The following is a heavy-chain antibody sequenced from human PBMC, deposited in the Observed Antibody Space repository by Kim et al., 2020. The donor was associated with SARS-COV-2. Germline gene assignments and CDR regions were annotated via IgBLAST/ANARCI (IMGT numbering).Heavy chain of an antibody. V-gene: IGHV1-18*01. J-gene: IGHJ6*02. CDR1: GYTFTSYG. CDR2: ISAYNGNT. D-gene: IGHD3-9*01. Sequence: ASVKVSCKASGYTFTSYGISWVRQAPGQGLEWMGWISAYNGNTNYAQKLQGRVTMTTDTSTSTAYMELRSLRSDDTAVYYCAREDYDILTGYHPSGPMDVWGQGTTVTVSS. CDR3: AREDYDILTGYHPSGPMDV.